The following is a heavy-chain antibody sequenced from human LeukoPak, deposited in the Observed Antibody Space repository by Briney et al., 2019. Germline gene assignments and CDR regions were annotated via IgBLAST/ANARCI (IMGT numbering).Heavy chain of an antibody. D-gene: IGHD2-15*01. V-gene: IGHV3-30*02. J-gene: IGHJ4*02. CDR2: IRYDGSNK. CDR3: AKAAGHVVVVAEYYFDY. CDR1: GFTFNNYG. Sequence: GGSLRLSCAASGFTFNNYGMHWVRQAPGKGLEWVAFIRYDGSNKYYADSVKGRFTISRDNSKNTLYLQMNSLRAEDTAVYYCAKAAGHVVVVAEYYFDYWGQGTLVTVSS.